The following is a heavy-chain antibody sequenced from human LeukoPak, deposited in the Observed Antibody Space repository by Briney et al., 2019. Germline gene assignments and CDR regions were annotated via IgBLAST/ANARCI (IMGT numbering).Heavy chain of an antibody. J-gene: IGHJ4*02. D-gene: IGHD4-11*01. CDR3: AILLSRNYPLDY. Sequence: GGSLRLSCTVSGLSFSNYWMYWVRQAPGKRLVWVSNINTDGTTRFYADSVKGRFTISRDNARNTLYLQMNSLTAEDTAVYYCAILLSRNYPLDYWGQGTLVTVSS. CDR1: GLSFSNYW. CDR2: INTDGTTR. V-gene: IGHV3-74*01.